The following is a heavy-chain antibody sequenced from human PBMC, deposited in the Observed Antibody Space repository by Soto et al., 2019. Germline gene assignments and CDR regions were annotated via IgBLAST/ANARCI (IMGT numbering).Heavy chain of an antibody. J-gene: IGHJ1*01. CDR2: IKSKTDGGTT. Sequence: GGSLRLSCAASGFTFSNAWMNWVRQAPGKGLEWVGRIKSKTDGGTTDYAAPVKGRFTISRDDSKNTLYLQMNSLKTEDTAVYYCANGEGEDASFEYFQHWGQGTLVTVSS. CDR1: GFTFSNAW. D-gene: IGHD2-8*01. V-gene: IGHV3-15*07. CDR3: ANGEGEDASFEYFQH.